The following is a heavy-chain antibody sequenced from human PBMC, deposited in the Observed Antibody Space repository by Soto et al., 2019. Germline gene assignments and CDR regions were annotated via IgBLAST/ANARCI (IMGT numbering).Heavy chain of an antibody. V-gene: IGHV1-46*01. D-gene: IGHD2-2*01. CDR1: GYTFTSYY. CDR3: ANEARRPPEVPAASDAFDI. CDR2: INPSGGST. J-gene: IGHJ3*02. Sequence: ASVKVSCKASGYTFTSYYMHWVRQAPGQGLEWMGIINPSGGSTSYAQKFQGRVTMTRDTSTSTVYMELSSLRSEDTAVYYCANEARRPPEVPAASDAFDISGQGTMFTVSS.